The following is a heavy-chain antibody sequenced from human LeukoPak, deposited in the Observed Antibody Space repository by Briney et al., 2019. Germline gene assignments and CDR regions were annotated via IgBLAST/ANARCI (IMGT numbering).Heavy chain of an antibody. Sequence: ASVKVSCKASGYTFTSYDINWVRQATGQGLEWMGWMNPNSGNTGYAQKFQGRVTITRNTSISTAYMELSSLRSEDPAVYYCAGVGIAAAGGLDYWGQGTLVTVSS. J-gene: IGHJ4*02. D-gene: IGHD6-13*01. CDR1: GYTFTSYD. CDR3: AGVGIAAAGGLDY. V-gene: IGHV1-8*03. CDR2: MNPNSGNT.